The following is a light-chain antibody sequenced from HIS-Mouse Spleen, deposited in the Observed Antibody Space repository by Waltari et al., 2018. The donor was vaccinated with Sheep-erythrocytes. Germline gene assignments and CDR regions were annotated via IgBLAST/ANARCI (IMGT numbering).Light chain of an antibody. J-gene: IGKJ4*01. CDR1: QSVLYSSNNKNY. Sequence: DIVMTQSPDSLAVSLGERATINCKSSQSVLYSSNNKNYLAWYQQKPGQPPKLPICWASTRESGVPDRFSGSGSGTDFTLTISSLQAEDVAVYYCQQYYSTLTFGGGTKVEIK. V-gene: IGKV4-1*01. CDR2: WAS. CDR3: QQYYSTLT.